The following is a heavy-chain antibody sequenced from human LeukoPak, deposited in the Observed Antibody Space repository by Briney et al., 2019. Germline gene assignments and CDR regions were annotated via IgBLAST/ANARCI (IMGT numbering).Heavy chain of an antibody. V-gene: IGHV3-30*18. D-gene: IGHD3-10*01. CDR3: AKEIYFGSGSYPDY. CDR2: ISNDGSKK. CDR1: GFTFSSYG. Sequence: GRSLRLSCAASGFTFSSYGIHWVRQAPGKGLEWVAVISNDGSKKYYADSVKGRFTISRDNSKNTLYLQMNSLRPEDTAIYYCAKEIYFGSGSYPDYWGQGTLVTVSS. J-gene: IGHJ4*02.